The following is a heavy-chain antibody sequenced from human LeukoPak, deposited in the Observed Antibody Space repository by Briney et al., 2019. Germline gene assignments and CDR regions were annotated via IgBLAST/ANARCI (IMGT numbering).Heavy chain of an antibody. J-gene: IGHJ2*01. CDR3: ARVAQKLERIAVARTSEWRANWYFDL. D-gene: IGHD6-19*01. Sequence: SETLSLTCAVYGGSFSGYYWSWIRQPPGKGLEWIGEINHSGSTNYNPSLKSRVTISVDTSKNQFSLKLSSVTAADTAVYYCARVAQKLERIAVARTSEWRANWYFDLWGRGTLVIVSS. CDR2: INHSGST. V-gene: IGHV4-34*01. CDR1: GGSFSGYY.